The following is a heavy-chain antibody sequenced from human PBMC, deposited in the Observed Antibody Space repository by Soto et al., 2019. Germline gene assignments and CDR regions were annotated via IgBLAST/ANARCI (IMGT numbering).Heavy chain of an antibody. CDR3: ARSDGDYSYYFDY. D-gene: IGHD4-17*01. CDR2: IYYSGST. Sequence: SETLSLTCTVSGGSISSYYWSWIRQPPGKGLEWIGYIYYSGSTNYNPSLKSRVTISVDTSKNQCSLKLSSVTAADTAVYYCARSDGDYSYYFDYWGQGTLVTVS. V-gene: IGHV4-59*01. CDR1: GGSISSYY. J-gene: IGHJ4*02.